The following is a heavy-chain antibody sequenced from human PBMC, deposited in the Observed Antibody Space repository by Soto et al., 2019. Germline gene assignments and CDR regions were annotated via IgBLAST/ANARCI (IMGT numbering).Heavy chain of an antibody. CDR3: AREGSYSAYNFAHGIQLWSFDF. Sequence: SETLSLTCTVAGGSINTFYWSWVRQPAGKGLEWIGRIFSSGSTSFNPSLESRVAMSVDTSKNHFSLNLSSVTAADMAVYYCAREGSYSAYNFAHGIQLWSFDFWGQGALVTVSS. V-gene: IGHV4-4*07. CDR1: GGSINTFY. J-gene: IGHJ4*02. D-gene: IGHD5-12*01. CDR2: IFSSGST.